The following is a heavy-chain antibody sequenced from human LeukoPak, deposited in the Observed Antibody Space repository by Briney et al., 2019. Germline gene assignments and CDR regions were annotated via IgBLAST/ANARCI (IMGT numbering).Heavy chain of an antibody. D-gene: IGHD2-21*02. Sequence: GGSLRLSCAASGFTFSSYAMSWVRQAPGKGLEWVSAISGSGGSTYYADSVKGRFTISRDNSKNTLDLQMNSLRAEHTAVYYCAKAPGRHIVVVTAILYFDYWGQGTLVTVSS. J-gene: IGHJ4*02. CDR3: AKAPGRHIVVVTAILYFDY. CDR2: ISGSGGST. CDR1: GFTFSSYA. V-gene: IGHV3-23*01.